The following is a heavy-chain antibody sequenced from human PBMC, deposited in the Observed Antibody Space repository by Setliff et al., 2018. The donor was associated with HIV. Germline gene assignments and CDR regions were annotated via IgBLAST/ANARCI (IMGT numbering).Heavy chain of an antibody. J-gene: IGHJ4*02. CDR2: ISRSGTTI. Sequence: GESLKISCAASGFTFSDYYMRWIRQAPGKGLEWVSYISRSGTTIYYADPLKGRFTISRDNAKNSLSLQMSSLRVEDTAVYYCARVRQREFSGHDYCYFDYWGQGTLVTVSS. V-gene: IGHV3-11*04. CDR3: ARVRQREFSGHDYCYFDY. CDR1: GFTFSDYY. D-gene: IGHD5-12*01.